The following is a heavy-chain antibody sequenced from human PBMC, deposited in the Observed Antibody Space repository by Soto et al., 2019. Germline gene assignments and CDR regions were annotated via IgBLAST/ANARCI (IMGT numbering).Heavy chain of an antibody. CDR3: ARDSTYYDFWSGYYYYYMEV. CDR1: GFTFSSYW. Sequence: GGSLRLSCAASGFTFSSYWMHWVRQAPGKGLVWVSRINSDGSSTSYADSVKGRFTISRDNAKNTLYLQMNSLRAEDTAVYYCARDSTYYDFWSGYYYYYMEVWGKGTTVTVSS. V-gene: IGHV3-74*01. CDR2: INSDGSST. J-gene: IGHJ6*03. D-gene: IGHD3-3*01.